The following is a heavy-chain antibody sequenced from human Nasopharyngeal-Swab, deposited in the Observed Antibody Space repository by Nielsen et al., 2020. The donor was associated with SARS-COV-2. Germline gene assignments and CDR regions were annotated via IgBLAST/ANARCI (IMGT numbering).Heavy chain of an antibody. J-gene: IGHJ6*02. V-gene: IGHV3-74*01. D-gene: IGHD2-15*01. CDR1: GFTFSAYW. Sequence: GGSLRLSCTASGFTFSAYWMYWVRQAPGKGLVWVSRINSDGSNTAYADSVKGRFSISRDNAKNTVYLQMNSLRVEDTAVYYCARDEGGGGSCYDCYYYYGMDVWGQGTTVTVSS. CDR2: INSDGSNT. CDR3: ARDEGGGGSCYDCYYYYGMDV.